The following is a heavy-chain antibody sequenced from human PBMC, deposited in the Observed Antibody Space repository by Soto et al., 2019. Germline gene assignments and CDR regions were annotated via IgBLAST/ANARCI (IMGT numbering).Heavy chain of an antibody. D-gene: IGHD3-22*01. Sequence: PGGSLRLSCAASGFTFSSYWMSWVRQAPGKGLEWVANIKQDGSEKYYVDSVKGRFTISRDNAKNSLYLQMNSLRAEDTAVYYCAREGYYDSSGYQYYFDYWGQGTLVTVSS. CDR1: GFTFSSYW. J-gene: IGHJ4*02. CDR3: AREGYYDSSGYQYYFDY. CDR2: IKQDGSEK. V-gene: IGHV3-7*03.